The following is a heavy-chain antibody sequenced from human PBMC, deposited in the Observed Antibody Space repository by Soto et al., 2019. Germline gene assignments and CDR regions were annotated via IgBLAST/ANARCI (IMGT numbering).Heavy chain of an antibody. CDR2: ISYDGSNK. Sequence: GGSLRLSCAASGFTFSSYAMHWVRQAPGKGLGWVAVISYDGSNKYYSDSVKGRFTISRDKSNNALFLQMNSLRIEDTALYYCARGDRVGSGSPASYYYSGLDVWGQGATVTVSS. J-gene: IGHJ6*02. CDR1: GFTFSSYA. CDR3: ARGDRVGSGSPASYYYSGLDV. V-gene: IGHV3-30-3*01. D-gene: IGHD3-10*01.